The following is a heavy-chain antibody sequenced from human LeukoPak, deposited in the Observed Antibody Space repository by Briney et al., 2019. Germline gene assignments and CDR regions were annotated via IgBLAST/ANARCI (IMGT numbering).Heavy chain of an antibody. CDR3: ARESDTAMVSFDP. D-gene: IGHD5-18*01. Sequence: GGSLRLSCAASGFTFDDYAMHWVRQAPGKGLEWVSGISWNSGSIGYADSVKGRFTISRDNAKNSLYLQMNSLRAEDTAVYYCARESDTAMVSFDPWGQGTLVTVSS. J-gene: IGHJ5*02. CDR2: ISWNSGSI. V-gene: IGHV3-9*01. CDR1: GFTFDDYA.